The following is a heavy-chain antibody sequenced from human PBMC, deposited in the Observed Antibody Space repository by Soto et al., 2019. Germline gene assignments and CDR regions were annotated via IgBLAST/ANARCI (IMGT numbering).Heavy chain of an antibody. CDR3: ARAPITMVRGVTYYYYYGMDV. CDR2: IYHSGST. V-gene: IGHV4-4*02. CDR1: GGSISSSNW. D-gene: IGHD3-10*01. J-gene: IGHJ6*02. Sequence: QVQLQESGPGLVKPAGTLSLTCAVSGGSISSSNWCSWVRQPPGKGLECIGEIYHSGSTNYNPSPQNRVNISVDKSKNQFSLTLSSVTAADTAVYYCARAPITMVRGVTYYYYYGMDVCGQGTTVTVSS.